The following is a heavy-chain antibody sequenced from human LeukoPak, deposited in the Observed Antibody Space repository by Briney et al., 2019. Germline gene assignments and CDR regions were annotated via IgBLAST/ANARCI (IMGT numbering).Heavy chain of an antibody. CDR1: GGSISNYY. CDR2: VYYTGRT. D-gene: IGHD5-24*01. CDR3: ARLLAMGGGLPDY. J-gene: IGHJ4*02. V-gene: IGHV4-59*08. Sequence: SETLSLTCTVSGGSISNYYWSWVRQRPGKGLEWIGYVYYTGRTSYNPSLKSRVTISVDTSKNQFSLKLDSVTAADTAVYYCARLLAMGGGLPDYWGEGTLVTVSS.